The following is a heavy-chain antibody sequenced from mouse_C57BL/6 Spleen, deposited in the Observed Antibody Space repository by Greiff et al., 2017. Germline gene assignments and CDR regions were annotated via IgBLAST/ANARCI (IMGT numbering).Heavy chain of an antibody. CDR1: GYTFTDYE. Sequence: VQLQQSGAELVRPGASVTLSCKASGYTFTDYEMHWVKQTPVHGLEWIGAIDPEAGGTAYNQKFKGKAILTADKSSSTAYMELRSLTSEDSAVYYCTRRTDYWGQGTTLTVSS. CDR3: TRRTDY. CDR2: IDPEAGGT. J-gene: IGHJ2*01. V-gene: IGHV1-15*01.